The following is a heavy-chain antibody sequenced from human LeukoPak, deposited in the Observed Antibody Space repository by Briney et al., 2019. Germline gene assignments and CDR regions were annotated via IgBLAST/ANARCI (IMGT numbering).Heavy chain of an antibody. J-gene: IGHJ4*02. CDR1: GFTFSSYS. V-gene: IGHV3-48*04. CDR3: ARIGSGSYSL. D-gene: IGHD3-10*01. CDR2: ISSSSSTV. Sequence: PGGSLRLSCAASGFTFSSYSMNWVRQAPGRGLEWVSYISSSSSTVYYADSVKGRFTISRDNAKNSLYLQMNSLRAEDTAVYYCARIGSGSYSLWGQGTLVTVSS.